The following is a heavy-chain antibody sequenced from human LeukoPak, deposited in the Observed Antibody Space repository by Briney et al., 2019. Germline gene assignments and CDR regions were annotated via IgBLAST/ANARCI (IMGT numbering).Heavy chain of an antibody. CDR1: GFTFSSYS. J-gene: IGHJ6*04. Sequence: PGGSLRLSCAASGFTFSSYSMNWVRQAPGKGLQWVSSISSSSSYIYYADSVKGRFTISRDNAKNSLYLQMNSLRAEDTAVYYCAELGITMIGGVWGKGTTVTISS. D-gene: IGHD3-10*02. CDR2: ISSSSSYI. V-gene: IGHV3-21*01. CDR3: AELGITMIGGV.